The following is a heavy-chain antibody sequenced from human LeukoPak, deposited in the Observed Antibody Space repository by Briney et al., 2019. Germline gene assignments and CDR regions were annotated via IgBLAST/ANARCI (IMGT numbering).Heavy chain of an antibody. D-gene: IGHD3-10*01. CDR1: GFTFSSYS. J-gene: IGHJ4*02. CDR3: ARSLSYYGSGSYYQGDY. CDR2: ISSSSSTI. Sequence: PRGSLRLSCAASGFTFSSYSMNWVRQAPGKGREWVSYISSSSSTIYYADSVKGRFTISRDNAKNSLYLQMNSLRAEGTAVYYCARSLSYYGSGSYYQGDYWGQGTLVTVSS. V-gene: IGHV3-48*04.